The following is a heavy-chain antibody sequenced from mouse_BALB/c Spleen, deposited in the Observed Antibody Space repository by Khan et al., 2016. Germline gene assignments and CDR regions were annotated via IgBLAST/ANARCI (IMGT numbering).Heavy chain of an antibody. V-gene: IGHV3-6*02. Sequence: EVQLQESGPGLVKPSQSLSLTCSVTGYSITSGYYWNWIRQFPGNNLEWMGYISYDGSNNYNPSLKNRISIARDTSKNQFFLKLNSVTTEDTATYYCERLRRVYAIDYWGQGTSVT. D-gene: IGHD2-12*01. J-gene: IGHJ4*01. CDR3: ERLRRVYAIDY. CDR2: ISYDGSN. CDR1: GYSITSGYY.